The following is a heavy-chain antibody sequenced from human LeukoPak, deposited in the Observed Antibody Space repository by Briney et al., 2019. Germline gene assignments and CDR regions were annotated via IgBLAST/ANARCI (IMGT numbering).Heavy chain of an antibody. J-gene: IGHJ4*02. V-gene: IGHV3-30*02. CDR3: AKVGFQLPDY. CDR1: GFTFSSYG. D-gene: IGHD2-2*01. Sequence: GGSLRLSCAASGFTFSSYGMHWVRQAPGKGLEWVAFIRYDGSNKYYADSVKGRFTISRDNPKNTLYLQMNSLRAEDTAVYYCAKVGFQLPDYWGQGTLITVSS. CDR2: IRYDGSNK.